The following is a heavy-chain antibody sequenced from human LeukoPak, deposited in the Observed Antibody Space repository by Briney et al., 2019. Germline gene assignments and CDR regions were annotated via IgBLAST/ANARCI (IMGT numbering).Heavy chain of an antibody. CDR1: GYSFTSYW. CDR3: ARHGPYGSGSYLH. J-gene: IGHJ4*02. V-gene: IGHV5-51*01. D-gene: IGHD3-10*01. Sequence: GESLQISCKGSGYSFTSYWIGWVRPMPGKGLEWMGIIYPGDSDTRYSTSFQGQVTISADKSISTAYLQWSSLKASDTAMYYCARHGPYGSGSYLHWGQGTLVTVSS. CDR2: IYPGDSDT.